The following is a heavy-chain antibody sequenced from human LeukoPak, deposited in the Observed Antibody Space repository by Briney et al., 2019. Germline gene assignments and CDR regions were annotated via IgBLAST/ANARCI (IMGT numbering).Heavy chain of an antibody. V-gene: IGHV3-30*02. J-gene: IGHJ6*03. CDR3: AKDSKDIVVVPAAINSYYYYYYMDV. CDR2: IWYDGSNK. CDR1: GFTFSSYG. D-gene: IGHD2-2*01. Sequence: GGSLRLSCAASGFTFSSYGMHWVRQAPGKGLEWVAVIWYDGSNKYYADSVKGRFTISRDNSKNTLYLRMNSLRAEDTAVYYCAKDSKDIVVVPAAINSYYYYYYMDVWGKGTTVTVSS.